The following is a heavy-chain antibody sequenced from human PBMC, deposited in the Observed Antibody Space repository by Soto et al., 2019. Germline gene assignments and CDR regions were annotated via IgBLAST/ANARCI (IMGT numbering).Heavy chain of an antibody. V-gene: IGHV3-23*01. J-gene: IGHJ3*02. CDR3: AHPRGYGVFDAVDI. D-gene: IGHD4-17*01. CDR1: GFIFTTYA. CDR2: ISSSGEST. Sequence: AGGSLRLSXATSGFIFTTYAMNWVRQAPGKGLEWVSAISSSGESTFYAESVRGRFTISRDNSFNTLYLQMRSLRPEDTAVYYCAHPRGYGVFDAVDIWGQGTMVTVSS.